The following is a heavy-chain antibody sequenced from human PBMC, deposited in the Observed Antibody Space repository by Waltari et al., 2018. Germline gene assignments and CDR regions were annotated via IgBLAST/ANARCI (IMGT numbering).Heavy chain of an antibody. D-gene: IGHD6-6*01. V-gene: IGHV4-31*03. J-gene: IGHJ6*02. CDR1: GGSISSGGYY. CDR3: ARVGQLVFTGEDYYYYGMDV. Sequence: QVQLQESGPGLVKPSQTLSLTCTVSGGSISSGGYYWSWIRQHPGKGLEWIGYIYYSGRTYYNPSLRSRVTISVDTSKNQFSLKLSSLRSEDTAVYYCARVGQLVFTGEDYYYYGMDVWGQGTTVTVSS. CDR2: IYYSGRT.